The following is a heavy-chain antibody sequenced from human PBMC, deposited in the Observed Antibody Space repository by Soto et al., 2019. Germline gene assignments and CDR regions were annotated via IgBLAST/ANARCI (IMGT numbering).Heavy chain of an antibody. CDR2: FSSSVRTK. Sequence: GGSLKLSCAPPGFTFSTYHMSWIPRAPRKGLRRVSYFSSSVRTKYSAHSVKGGFTISRANAKTSLYLQINSLRAEDTAVYYCARDQPRVPANKWLEPWGQGTLVSVSS. J-gene: IGHJ5*02. D-gene: IGHD2-2*01. V-gene: IGHV3-11*01. CDR1: GFTFSTYH. CDR3: ARDQPRVPANKWLEP.